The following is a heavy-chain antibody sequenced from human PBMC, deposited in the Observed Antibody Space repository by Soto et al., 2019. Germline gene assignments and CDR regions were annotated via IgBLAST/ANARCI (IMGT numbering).Heavy chain of an antibody. CDR3: AKDSNKYSSSLRGRYFDY. CDR1: GFTFSSYE. Sequence: GGSLRLSCAASGFTFSSYEMNWVRQAPGKGLEWVAGISGGGSTAFYADSVKGRFTISRDNAKNTVVLQMDSLRAEDTAIYYCAKDSNKYSSSLRGRYFDYWGQGTLVTVSS. CDR2: ISGGGSTA. V-gene: IGHV3-23*01. J-gene: IGHJ4*02. D-gene: IGHD3-22*01.